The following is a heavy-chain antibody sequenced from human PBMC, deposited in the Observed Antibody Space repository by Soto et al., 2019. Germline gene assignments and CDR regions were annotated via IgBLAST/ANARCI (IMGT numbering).Heavy chain of an antibody. Sequence: QVQLVQSGAEVKKPGASVKVSCKASGYTFTSYGISWVRQAPGQGLEWMGWISPYNGNTNYAQKLQGRVTMTTDTSTSTAYMELRSLRSDDTAVYYCARDLMTTVTTSGNYYGMDVWGQGTTVTVSS. D-gene: IGHD4-4*01. CDR3: ARDLMTTVTTSGNYYGMDV. J-gene: IGHJ6*02. CDR1: GYTFTSYG. V-gene: IGHV1-18*04. CDR2: ISPYNGNT.